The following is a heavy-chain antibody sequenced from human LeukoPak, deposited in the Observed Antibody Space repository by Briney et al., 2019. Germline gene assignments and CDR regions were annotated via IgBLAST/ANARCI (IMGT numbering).Heavy chain of an antibody. CDR1: GGSISSYY. J-gene: IGHJ5*02. CDR2: IYYSGST. D-gene: IGHD3-3*01. V-gene: IGHV4-59*12. Sequence: PSETLSLTCTVSGGSISSYYWSWIRQPPVKGLGWIGYIYYSGSTNYNPSLKSRVTISVDTSKNQFSLKLSSVTAADTAVYYCAREPDYDFWSGYDPWGQGTLVTVSS. CDR3: AREPDYDFWSGYDP.